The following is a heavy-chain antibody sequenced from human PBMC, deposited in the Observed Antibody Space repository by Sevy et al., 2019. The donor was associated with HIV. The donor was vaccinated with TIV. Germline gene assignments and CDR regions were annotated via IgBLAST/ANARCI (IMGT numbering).Heavy chain of an antibody. J-gene: IGHJ4*02. CDR3: ATSRSGYFDSSGYYIY. CDR1: GYSFTSHW. V-gene: IGHV5-51*01. Sequence: GESLKNSCKGSGYSFTSHWLGWVRHMPGKGLEWMGIIYPDDSDTKYSPSFQGQVTFSADKSISTAYLQWSSLKASDTAMYYCATSRSGYFDSSGYYIYWGQGTLVTVSS. CDR2: IYPDDSDT. D-gene: IGHD3-22*01.